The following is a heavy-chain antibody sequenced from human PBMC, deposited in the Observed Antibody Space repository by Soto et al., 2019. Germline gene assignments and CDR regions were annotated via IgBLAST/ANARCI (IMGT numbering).Heavy chain of an antibody. Sequence: EVQLVESGGGLVQPGGSLRLSCAASGFTFSGYWMHWVRQAPGKGLVWVSRINSDGSSTSYADTVKGRFTISRDNAKNTLYLQMNSLRAEDTAVYYCARCGYTYGYDGDVWGQGTTVTVSS. J-gene: IGHJ6*02. V-gene: IGHV3-74*01. CDR2: INSDGSST. CDR3: ARCGYTYGYDGDV. D-gene: IGHD5-18*01. CDR1: GFTFSGYW.